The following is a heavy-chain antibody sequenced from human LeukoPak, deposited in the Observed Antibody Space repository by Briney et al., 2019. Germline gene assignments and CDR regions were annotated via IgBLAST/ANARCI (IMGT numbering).Heavy chain of an antibody. CDR2: ISSNGGST. V-gene: IGHV3-64*01. D-gene: IGHD3-22*01. CDR1: GFTLSSYA. Sequence: GSLRPSCAASGFTLSSYAMHWVRQAPGKGREYVSAISSNGGSTYYANSVKGRFTISRDNSKNTLYLQSGRLRAEDMAAYYCARVGYYDSSGKLDYWGQGTLVTVSS. J-gene: IGHJ4*02. CDR3: ARVGYYDSSGKLDY.